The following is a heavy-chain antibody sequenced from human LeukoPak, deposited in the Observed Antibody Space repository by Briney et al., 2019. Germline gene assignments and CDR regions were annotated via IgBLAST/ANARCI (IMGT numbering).Heavy chain of an antibody. J-gene: IGHJ6*02. D-gene: IGHD4-17*01. CDR2: IYYSGST. V-gene: IGHV4-59*08. CDR1: GGSISSYY. CDR3: ARHGDTVTDYYYYGMDV. Sequence: PSETLSLTCTVSGGSISSYYWSWIRQPPGKGLEWIGYIYYSGSTNYNPSLKSRVTISVDTSKNQFSLKLSSVTAADTAVYYCARHGDTVTDYYYYGMDVWGQGTTVTVSS.